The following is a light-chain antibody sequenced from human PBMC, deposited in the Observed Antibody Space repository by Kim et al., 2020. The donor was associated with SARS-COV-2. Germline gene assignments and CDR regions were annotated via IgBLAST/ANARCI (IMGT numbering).Light chain of an antibody. CDR1: RDISNW. CDR2: VAS. Sequence: ASVGDRVTITCRASRDISNWVAWYQQKPGKAPKSLIFVASNLQSGVPPRFSGAGSGTDFSLTISGLQPEDFATYFCQQYVSYPNTFGQGTRLEIK. J-gene: IGKJ5*01. V-gene: IGKV1D-16*01. CDR3: QQYVSYPNT.